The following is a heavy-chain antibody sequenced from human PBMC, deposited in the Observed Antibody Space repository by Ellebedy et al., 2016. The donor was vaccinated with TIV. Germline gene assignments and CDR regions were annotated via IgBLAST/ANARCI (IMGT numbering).Heavy chain of an antibody. Sequence: GESLKISCAASGFTFDDYAMHWVRQAPGKGLEWVSLISGDGGSTYYADSVKGRFTISRDNSKNSLYLQMNSLRTEDTALYYCAKEILGSGWPLPIGYWGQGTLVTVSS. CDR3: AKEILGSGWPLPIGY. CDR2: ISGDGGST. V-gene: IGHV3-43*02. D-gene: IGHD6-19*01. J-gene: IGHJ4*02. CDR1: GFTFDDYA.